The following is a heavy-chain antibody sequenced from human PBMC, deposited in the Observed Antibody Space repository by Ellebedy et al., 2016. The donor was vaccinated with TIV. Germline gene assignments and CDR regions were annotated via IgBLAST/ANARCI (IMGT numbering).Heavy chain of an antibody. V-gene: IGHV1-46*01. J-gene: IGHJ4*02. CDR1: GYRFTSFY. D-gene: IGHD2-2*01. CDR3: ARGIVVPAVPKWGGFYFDS. Sequence: ASVKVSXKASGYRFTSFYIVWVRQAHGQGLEWMGIINPSDDSTTYPQKFQGRVAMTRDTATSTVYMELSSLRSGDTAVYYCARGIVVPAVPKWGGFYFDSWGQGTLVTVSS. CDR2: INPSDDST.